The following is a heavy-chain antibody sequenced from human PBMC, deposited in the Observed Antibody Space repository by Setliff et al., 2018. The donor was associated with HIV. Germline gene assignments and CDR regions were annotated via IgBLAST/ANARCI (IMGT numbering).Heavy chain of an antibody. CDR3: TREPPYSSSWYAYFDY. J-gene: IGHJ4*02. Sequence: GGSLRLSCTASRFSFGDYGMNWVRQAPGKGLEWVGFIRSKAYGGTTEYGASAKGRFTISRDDSKSIAYLQMNSLKTEDTAMYYCTREPPYSSSWYAYFDYWGQGTLVTVSS. CDR1: RFSFGDYG. V-gene: IGHV3-49*04. CDR2: IRSKAYGGTT. D-gene: IGHD6-13*01.